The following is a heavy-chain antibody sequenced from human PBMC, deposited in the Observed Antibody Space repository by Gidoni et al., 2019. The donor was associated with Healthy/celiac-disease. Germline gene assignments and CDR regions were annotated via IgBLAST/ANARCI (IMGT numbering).Heavy chain of an antibody. V-gene: IGHV4-61*02. CDR3: ARTDTAMVTLAST. D-gene: IGHD5-18*01. Sequence: QVQLQESGPGLVKPSQTLSLPCTVSGASISSGSYYWSWIRQPAWKGLEWIGRIYTSGSTNYNPSLKSRVTISVDTSKNQFSLKLSSVTAADTAVYYCARTDTAMVTLASTWGQGTLVTVSS. CDR2: IYTSGST. J-gene: IGHJ4*02. CDR1: GASISSGSYY.